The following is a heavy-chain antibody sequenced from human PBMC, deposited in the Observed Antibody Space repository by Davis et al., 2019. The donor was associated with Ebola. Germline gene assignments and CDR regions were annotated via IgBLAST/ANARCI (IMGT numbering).Heavy chain of an antibody. CDR1: GYTFTSYD. CDR3: ARDILPYYYYYGMDV. J-gene: IGHJ6*02. D-gene: IGHD2-15*01. V-gene: IGHV1-18*01. Sequence: ASVKVSCKASGYTFTSYDINWVRQAPGQGLEWMGWISTSNGNTNYAQKLQGRVTMTTETSTSTAYMELRSLRSDDTAVYYCARDILPYYYYYGMDVWGQGTTVTVSS. CDR2: ISTSNGNT.